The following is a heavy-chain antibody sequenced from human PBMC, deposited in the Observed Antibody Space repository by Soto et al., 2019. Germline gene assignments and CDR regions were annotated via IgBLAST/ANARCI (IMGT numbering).Heavy chain of an antibody. V-gene: IGHV4-39*01. CDR1: GGSISSSSYY. J-gene: IGHJ6*02. D-gene: IGHD6-13*01. CDR3: ARQDRSSWTALYYYYYGMDV. Sequence: QLQLQESGPGLVKPSETLSLTCTVSGGSISSSSYYWGWIRQPPGKGLEWIGSIYYSGSTYYNPSLKSRVTISVDTSKNQFSLKLSSVTAADTAVYYCARQDRSSWTALYYYYYGMDVWGQGTTVTVSS. CDR2: IYYSGST.